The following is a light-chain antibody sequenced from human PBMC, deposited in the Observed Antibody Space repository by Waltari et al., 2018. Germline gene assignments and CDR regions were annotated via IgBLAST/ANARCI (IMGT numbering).Light chain of an antibody. CDR2: GAS. Sequence: ASPTCRASHSIADSLAWYQHKPGHPPRLLIHGASTRDTGIPVRFSGSGSGTDFTLTITGLQSEDFAVYFCQQYNQWPLTFGRGTKVEIK. CDR3: QQYNQWPLT. J-gene: IGKJ4*01. CDR1: HSIADS. V-gene: IGKV3-15*01.